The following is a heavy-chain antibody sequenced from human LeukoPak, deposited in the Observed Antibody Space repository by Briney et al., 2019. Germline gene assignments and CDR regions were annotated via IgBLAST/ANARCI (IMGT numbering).Heavy chain of an antibody. J-gene: IGHJ1*01. Sequence: SETLSLTCTVSGGSISSGSYYGSWMRQPAGKGLEWIGRIYTSGSTNYNPSLKSRVTISVDTSKNQFSLKLSSVTAADTAVYYCARDGNSGWYPEYFQHWGQGTLVTVSS. CDR2: IYTSGST. CDR3: ARDGNSGWYPEYFQH. D-gene: IGHD6-19*01. CDR1: GGSISSGSYY. V-gene: IGHV4-61*02.